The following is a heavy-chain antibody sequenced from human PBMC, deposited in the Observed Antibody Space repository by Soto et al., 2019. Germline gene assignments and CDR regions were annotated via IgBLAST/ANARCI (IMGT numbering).Heavy chain of an antibody. CDR3: AGFTTVTTLGYYYYYMDV. CDR1: GFTFSSYW. Sequence: GGSLRLSCAASGFTFSSYWMHWVRQAPGKGLVWVSRINSDGSSTSYADSVKGRFTISRDNAKNTLYLQMNSLRAEDTAVYYCAGFTTVTTLGYYYYYMDVWGKGTTVTVSS. V-gene: IGHV3-74*01. J-gene: IGHJ6*03. CDR2: INSDGSST. D-gene: IGHD4-17*01.